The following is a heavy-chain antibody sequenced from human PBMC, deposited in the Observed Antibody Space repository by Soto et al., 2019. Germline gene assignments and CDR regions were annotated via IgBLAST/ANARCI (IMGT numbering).Heavy chain of an antibody. CDR3: AREDSLGYYPYF. CDR1: GDSISRGYH. V-gene: IGHV4-38-2*02. J-gene: IGHJ4*01. CDR2: IYHSGTT. Sequence: SETLSLTCAVSGDSISRGYHWAWIRQPPGKGLEWVASIYHSGTTYYNPSLTSRVTISVDTSKNQFSLKGNSVTAADSAVYFCAREDSLGYYPYF. D-gene: IGHD3-16*01.